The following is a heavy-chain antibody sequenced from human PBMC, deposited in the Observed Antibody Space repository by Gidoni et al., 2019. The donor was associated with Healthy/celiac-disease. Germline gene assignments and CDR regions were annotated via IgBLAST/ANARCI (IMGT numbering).Heavy chain of an antibody. CDR2: ISGSGGST. D-gene: IGHD3-10*01. CDR1: GFTFSSYA. J-gene: IGHJ4*02. CDR3: AKGVVLLWFGELFHFDY. V-gene: IGHV3-23*01. Sequence: EVQLLESGGGLVQPGGSLRLSCAASGFTFSSYAMSWVRQAPGKGLAWVSAISGSGGSTYYADSVKGRFTISRDNSKNTLYLQMNSLRAEDTAVYYCAKGVVLLWFGELFHFDYWGQGTLVTVSS.